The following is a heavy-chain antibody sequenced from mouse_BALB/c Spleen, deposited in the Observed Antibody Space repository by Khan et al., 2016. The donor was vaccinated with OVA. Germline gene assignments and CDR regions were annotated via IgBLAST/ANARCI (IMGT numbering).Heavy chain of an antibody. Sequence: EVKLEESGGGLVQPGGSMKLSCVASGFTFSNYWMNWVRQSPEKGLEWVAEIRLKSDDNVTHYAVSVKGRFTISRADSKSSVYLKMNNLRAEETGFYYCWILLWGQGTTLTVSS. CDR1: GFTFSNYW. V-gene: IGHV6-6*02. CDR3: WILL. J-gene: IGHJ2*01. D-gene: IGHD6-1*01. CDR2: IRLKSDDNVT.